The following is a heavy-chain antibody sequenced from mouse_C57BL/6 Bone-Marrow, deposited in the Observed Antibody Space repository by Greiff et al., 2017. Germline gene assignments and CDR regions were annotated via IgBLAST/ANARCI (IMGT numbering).Heavy chain of an antibody. CDR1: GFNIKNTY. CDR3: APIYYSNYPHFWGTFDV. CDR2: IDPANGNT. J-gene: IGHJ1*03. D-gene: IGHD2-5*01. V-gene: IGHV14-3*01. Sequence: VQLQQSVAELVRPGASVKLSCTASGFNIKNTYMHWVKQRPEQGLEWIGRIDPANGNTKYAPKFQGKATITADTSSNTAYLQLSSLTSEDTAIYYCAPIYYSNYPHFWGTFDVWGTGTTVTVSS.